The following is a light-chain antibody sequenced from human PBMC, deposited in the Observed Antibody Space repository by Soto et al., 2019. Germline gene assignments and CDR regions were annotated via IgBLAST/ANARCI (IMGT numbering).Light chain of an antibody. J-gene: IGKJ2*01. CDR3: QQYSRSPPT. CDR2: GAS. Sequence: EIVLTQSPGTLPLSPGERATISCRASQSVSSSYLAWYQQKPGQAPRLLIYGASSRATGIPDRFSGSGSGTDFTLTISRLEPEDFGVYYCQQYSRSPPTFGRGTKLEIK. CDR1: QSVSSSY. V-gene: IGKV3-20*01.